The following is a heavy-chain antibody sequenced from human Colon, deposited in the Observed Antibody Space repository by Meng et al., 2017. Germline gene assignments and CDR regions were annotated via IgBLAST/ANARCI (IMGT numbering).Heavy chain of an antibody. D-gene: IGHD1-26*01. Sequence: GESLKISCKGTGYTFTNYWIGWVRQMPGKGLEWMGIIYPGDSDTRYSPSFQGQVTISVDTSINTAYLQWNSLKASDTGMYYCARYGDSGSYVANWFDAWGQGTLVTISS. CDR2: IYPGDSDT. J-gene: IGHJ5*02. V-gene: IGHV5-51*01. CDR1: GYTFTNYW. CDR3: ARYGDSGSYVANWFDA.